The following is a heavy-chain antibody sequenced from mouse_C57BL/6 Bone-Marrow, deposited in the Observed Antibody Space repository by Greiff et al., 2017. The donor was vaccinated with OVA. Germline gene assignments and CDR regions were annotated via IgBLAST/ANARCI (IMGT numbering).Heavy chain of an antibody. J-gene: IGHJ3*01. V-gene: IGHV3-6*01. CDR3: ATNWDWFAY. CDR2: ISYDGSN. D-gene: IGHD4-1*01. CDR1: GYSITSGYY. Sequence: ESGPGLVKPSQSLSLTCSVTGYSITSGYYWNWIRQFPGNKLEWMGYISYDGSNNYNPSLKNRISITRDTSKNQFFLKLNSVTTEDTATYYCATNWDWFAYWGQGTLVTVSA.